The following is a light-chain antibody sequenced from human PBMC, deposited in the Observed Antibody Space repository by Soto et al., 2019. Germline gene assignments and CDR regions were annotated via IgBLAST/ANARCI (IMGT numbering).Light chain of an antibody. Sequence: DIQMTQSPSTLSASVGDRVTITCRASQRIGTLLAWYQQKPGKAPSLLIYDASGLESGVPSRFSGSGSGTDFTVAISSLQPDDFATYYCQQYQSSSPYTFCRGTKLQI. CDR2: DAS. CDR1: QRIGTL. CDR3: QQYQSSSPYT. V-gene: IGKV1-5*01. J-gene: IGKJ2*01.